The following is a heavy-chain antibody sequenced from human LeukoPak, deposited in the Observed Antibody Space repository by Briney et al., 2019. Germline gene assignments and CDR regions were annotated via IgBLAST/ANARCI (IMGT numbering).Heavy chain of an antibody. V-gene: IGHV3-7*01. Sequence: PGGSLRLSCAASGFTFSSYWMSWVRQAPGKGLEWVANIKQDGSEKYYVDSVKGRFTISRDNAKNSLYLQMNSLRAEDTAVYYCAREYYYDSSGYYLDDAFDIWGQGTMVTVSS. J-gene: IGHJ3*02. CDR2: IKQDGSEK. CDR3: AREYYYDSSGYYLDDAFDI. CDR1: GFTFSSYW. D-gene: IGHD3-22*01.